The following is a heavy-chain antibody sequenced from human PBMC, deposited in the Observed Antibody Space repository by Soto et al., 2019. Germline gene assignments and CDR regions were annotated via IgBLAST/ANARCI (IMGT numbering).Heavy chain of an antibody. V-gene: IGHV3-48*02. CDR2: ISSSSNTI. J-gene: IGHJ6*02. CDR3: ARGVDV. CDR1: GFTFSSYS. Sequence: EVQLVESGGGLVQPGGSLRLSCAASGFTFSSYSMNWVRQAPGKGLEWVSYISSSSNTIYYADSVKGRFTISRDNAKISLYVQMDSLRDGDTAVYYCARGVDVWGQGTTVTVSS.